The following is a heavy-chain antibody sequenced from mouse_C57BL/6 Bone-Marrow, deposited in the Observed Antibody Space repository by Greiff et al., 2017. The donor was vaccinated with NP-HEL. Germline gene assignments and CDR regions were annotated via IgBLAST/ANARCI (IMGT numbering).Heavy chain of an antibody. CDR3: ARDRV. CDR1: GFTFRSYA. V-gene: IGHV5-4*01. J-gene: IGHJ1*03. Sequence: EVKLVESGGGLVKPGGSLKLSCAASGFTFRSYAMSWVRQTPEKRLEWVATISDGGSYTYYPANVQGRFTISRDNAKNNLYLQMSHLKSEDTAMYYCARDRVWGTGTTVTVSS. CDR2: ISDGGSYT.